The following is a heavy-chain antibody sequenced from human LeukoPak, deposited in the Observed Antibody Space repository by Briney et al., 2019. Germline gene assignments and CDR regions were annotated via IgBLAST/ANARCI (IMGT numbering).Heavy chain of an antibody. CDR2: INPNSGGT. D-gene: IGHD3-22*01. J-gene: IGHJ4*02. CDR3: ARDWRWSTYYYDSSGYYYFDY. CDR1: GYTFTGYY. V-gene: IGHV1-2*02. Sequence: GASVKVSCKASGYTFTGYYMHWVRQAPGQGLEWMGWINPNSGGTNYAQKFQGRVTMTRDTSISTAYMELSRLRSDDTAVYYCARDWRWSTYYYDSSGYYYFDYWGQGTLVTVSS.